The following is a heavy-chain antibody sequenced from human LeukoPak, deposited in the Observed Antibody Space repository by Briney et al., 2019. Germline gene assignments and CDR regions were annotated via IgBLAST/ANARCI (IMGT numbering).Heavy chain of an antibody. CDR3: ASRPFETTVVPWDFY. V-gene: IGHV5-51*01. D-gene: IGHD4-23*01. Sequence: GESLKISCKGSGYNFNTYWVAWVRPLPGKGLEWMGIIRPMNSDVRYSPSFQGQATISADRSINTAYLQWSSLTASDTAMHYCASRPFETTVVPWDFYWGQGTLVTVSS. CDR1: GYNFNTYW. CDR2: IRPMNSDV. J-gene: IGHJ4*02.